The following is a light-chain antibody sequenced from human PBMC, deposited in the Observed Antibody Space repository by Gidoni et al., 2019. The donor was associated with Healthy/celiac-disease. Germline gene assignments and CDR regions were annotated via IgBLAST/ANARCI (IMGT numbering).Light chain of an antibody. CDR2: GAS. Sequence: DIALTQSPGTLPLPPGERAPLSCRASQSVSSSYFAEYQQKPGQAPRLLINGASSRATGIPDRFSGSGSGTDFTLTISGLEPDDFAVYYCQQGLTFGGGTKVEIK. V-gene: IGKV3-20*01. CDR1: QSVSSSY. CDR3: QQGLT. J-gene: IGKJ4*01.